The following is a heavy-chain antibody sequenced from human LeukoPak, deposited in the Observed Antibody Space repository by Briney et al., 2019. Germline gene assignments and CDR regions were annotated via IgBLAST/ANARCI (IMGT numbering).Heavy chain of an antibody. CDR1: GFTFSTYW. D-gene: IGHD1-26*01. Sequence: GGSLRLSCAASGFTFSTYWMHWVRQAPGKGLVWVSRISTDGSSTFYADSVKGRFTVSRDNAKNTLYLQMDSLRAEDTAMYYCATGRGTPLGFWGQGSPGHRLL. V-gene: IGHV3-74*01. CDR3: ATGRGTPLGF. CDR2: ISTDGSST. J-gene: IGHJ4*02.